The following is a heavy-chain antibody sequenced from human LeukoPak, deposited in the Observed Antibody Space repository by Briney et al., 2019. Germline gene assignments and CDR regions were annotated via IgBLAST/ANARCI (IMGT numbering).Heavy chain of an antibody. CDR1: GFTVSSNY. V-gene: IGHV3-53*05. D-gene: IGHD1-26*01. CDR2: IYSGGST. Sequence: PEGSLRLSCAASGFTVSSNYMSWVRQAPGKGLEWVSVIYSGGSTYYADSVKGRFTISRDNSKNTLYLQMNSLRAEDTAVYYCARDRVGATDYFDYWGQGTLVTVSS. J-gene: IGHJ4*02. CDR3: ARDRVGATDYFDY.